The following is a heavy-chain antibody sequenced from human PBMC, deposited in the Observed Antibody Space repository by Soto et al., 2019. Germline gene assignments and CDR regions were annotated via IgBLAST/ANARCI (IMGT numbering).Heavy chain of an antibody. Sequence: GGSLRLSCAASGFTFSSYAMHWVRQAPGKGLEWVAVISYDGSNKYYADSVKGRFTISRDNSKNTLYLQMNSLRAEGTAVYYCARVPLRYFDWLLYPTDYYYYGMDVWGQGTTVTVSS. D-gene: IGHD3-9*01. CDR2: ISYDGSNK. J-gene: IGHJ6*02. V-gene: IGHV3-30-3*01. CDR3: ARVPLRYFDWLLYPTDYYYYGMDV. CDR1: GFTFSSYA.